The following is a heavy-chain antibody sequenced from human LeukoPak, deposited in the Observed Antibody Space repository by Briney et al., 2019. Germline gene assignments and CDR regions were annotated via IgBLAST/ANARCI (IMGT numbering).Heavy chain of an antibody. J-gene: IGHJ6*02. CDR2: IYHSGST. D-gene: IGHD5-12*01. CDR3: ARDQVVATMGGSYYYYGMDV. Sequence: SETLSLTCAVSGGSISSGGYSWRWIRQPPGKGLEWIGYIYHSGSTYYNPSLKSRVTISVDRSKNQFSLKLSSVTAADTAVYYCARDQVVATMGGSYYYYGMDVWGQGTTVTVSS. V-gene: IGHV4-30-2*01. CDR1: GGSISSGGYS.